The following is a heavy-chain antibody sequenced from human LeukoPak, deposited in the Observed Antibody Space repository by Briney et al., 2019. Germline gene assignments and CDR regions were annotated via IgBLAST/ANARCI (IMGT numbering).Heavy chain of an antibody. J-gene: IGHJ4*02. Sequence: PSETLSLTCTVSGGSISSYYWSWIRQPPGKGLEWIGYIYYSGSTNYNPSLKSRVTMSVDTSKNQFSLKLSSLTAAATAVYYCATCGGDSSGYYPHFEDWGQGTLVTVSS. V-gene: IGHV4-59*01. D-gene: IGHD3-22*01. CDR2: IYYSGST. CDR1: GGSISSYY. CDR3: ATCGGDSSGYYPHFED.